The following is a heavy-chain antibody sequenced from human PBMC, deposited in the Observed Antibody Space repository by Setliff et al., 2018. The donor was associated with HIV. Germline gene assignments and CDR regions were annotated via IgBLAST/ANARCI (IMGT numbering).Heavy chain of an antibody. CDR2: INRSGST. D-gene: IGHD6-13*01. V-gene: IGHV4-34*01. Sequence: PSETLSLTCAVYGGSLSGHFWGWIRQPPGKGLEWIGEINRSGSTNYNSSLKSRVTMSVDTSKRQFSLKLASVTAADTAIYYCARQSTMAAAAFDYWGQGTLVTVSS. J-gene: IGHJ4*02. CDR3: ARQSTMAAAAFDY. CDR1: GGSLSGHF.